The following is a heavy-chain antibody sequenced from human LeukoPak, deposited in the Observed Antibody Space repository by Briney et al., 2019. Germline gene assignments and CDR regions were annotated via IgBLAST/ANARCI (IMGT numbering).Heavy chain of an antibody. CDR3: ARDQYYGSGSFY. V-gene: IGHV1-18*01. D-gene: IGHD3-10*01. Sequence: AAVTVSFTASGYTFTSYGISWVRQAPGQGVERMGWISAYNGNTNYAQKLQGRVTMTTDTSTSTAYMELRSLKSDDTAVYYCARDQYYGSGSFYWGQGTLVTVSS. J-gene: IGHJ4*02. CDR1: GYTFTSYG. CDR2: ISAYNGNT.